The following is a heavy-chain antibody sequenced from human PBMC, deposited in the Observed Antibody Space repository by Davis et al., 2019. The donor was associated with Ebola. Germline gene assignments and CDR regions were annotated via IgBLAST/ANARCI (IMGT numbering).Heavy chain of an antibody. Sequence: SETLSLTCAVSGDSISSAAYSWSWIRQPPGKGLEWIGCIYHSGSAYYNPSLKSRVTISVDTSKNQFSLKLSSVTAADTAVYYRARDGYYYDSSGYYRGAFDIWGQGTMVTVSS. CDR1: GDSISSAAYS. D-gene: IGHD3-22*01. V-gene: IGHV4-30-2*01. CDR2: IYHSGSA. CDR3: ARDGYYYDSSGYYRGAFDI. J-gene: IGHJ3*02.